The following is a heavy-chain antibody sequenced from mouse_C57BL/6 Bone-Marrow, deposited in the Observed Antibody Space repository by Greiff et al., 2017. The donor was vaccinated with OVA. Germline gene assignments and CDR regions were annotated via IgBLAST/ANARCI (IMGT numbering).Heavy chain of an antibody. V-gene: IGHV1-15*01. Sequence: VQLQQSGAELVRPGASVTLSCKASGYTFTDYDMHWVKQTPVHGLEWIGAIYPETGGTAYNQKFKGKATLTADKSSSTAYMELRSLTSEDSAVYYCTPRVDYAMDYWGQGTTVTVSS. CDR1: GYTFTDYD. CDR2: IYPETGGT. J-gene: IGHJ4*01. CDR3: TPRVDYAMDY. D-gene: IGHD3-3*01.